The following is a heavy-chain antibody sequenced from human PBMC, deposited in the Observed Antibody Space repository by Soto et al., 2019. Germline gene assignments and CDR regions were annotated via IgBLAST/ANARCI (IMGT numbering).Heavy chain of an antibody. CDR1: GFSFSTYS. Sequence: EVQLLESGGGLVQPGGSLRLSCAASGFSFSTYSMAWVRQAPGKGPEWVSGLSHGGAYTFYADSVKGRFTISVDISQNTVYPQMNSLRTEDTDGYYCAKWSGYGDAWGQGTLVNVSS. CDR2: LSHGGAYT. V-gene: IGHV3-23*01. CDR3: AKWSGYGDA. J-gene: IGHJ4*02. D-gene: IGHD4-17*01.